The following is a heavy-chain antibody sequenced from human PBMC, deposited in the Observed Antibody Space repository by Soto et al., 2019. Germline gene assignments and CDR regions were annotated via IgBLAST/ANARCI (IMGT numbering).Heavy chain of an antibody. V-gene: IGHV1-18*04. D-gene: IGHD1-20*01. CDR2: ISAYNGIT. CDR3: ARAEKWVTGNMGGY. J-gene: IGHJ4*02. CDR1: GYTFTGYG. Sequence: QVQLVQSGAEVKKPGASVKVSCKAFGYTFTGYGFSWVRQAPGQGLEWMGWISAYNGITKYAQKFQGRVTMTTDTSTSTAYMELRSLRSDDSAVYYCARAEKWVTGNMGGYWGQGTLVTVYS.